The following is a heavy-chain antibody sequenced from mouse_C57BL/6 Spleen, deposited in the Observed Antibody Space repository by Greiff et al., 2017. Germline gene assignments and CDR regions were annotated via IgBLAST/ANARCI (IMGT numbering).Heavy chain of an antibody. V-gene: IGHV1-72*01. D-gene: IGHD3-2*02. CDR1: GYTFTSYW. J-gene: IGHJ4*01. Sequence: VQLQQPGAELVKPGASVKLSCKASGYTFTSYWMHWVKQRPGRGLEWIGRIDPNSGGTKYNEKFKSKATLTVDKPASTAYMQRSSLTSEDSAVYYCARRGTAQAPLYYYAMDYWGQGTSVTVSS. CDR2: IDPNSGGT. CDR3: ARRGTAQAPLYYYAMDY.